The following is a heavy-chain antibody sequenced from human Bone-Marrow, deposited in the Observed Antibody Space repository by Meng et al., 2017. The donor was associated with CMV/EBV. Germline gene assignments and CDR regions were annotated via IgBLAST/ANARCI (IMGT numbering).Heavy chain of an antibody. Sequence: GESLKISCAASGFTFSSYSMNWVRQAPGKGLKWVSSISSSSSYIYYADSVKGRFTISRDNAKNSLYLQMNSLRAEDTAVYYCAREVMGGWHYYYGMDVWGQGTTVTGSS. CDR1: GFTFSSYS. CDR2: ISSSSSYI. J-gene: IGHJ6*01. CDR3: AREVMGGWHYYYGMDV. D-gene: IGHD2-15*01. V-gene: IGHV3-21*01.